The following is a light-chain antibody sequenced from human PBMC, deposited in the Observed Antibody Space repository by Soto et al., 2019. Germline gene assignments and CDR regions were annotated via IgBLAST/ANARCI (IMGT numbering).Light chain of an antibody. V-gene: IGKV1-5*01. Sequence: DIQMTQSPSTLSASVGVTITITCRASQSISSWLAWYQQKPGKAPKLLIYDASSLESGVPSRFSGSGSGTEFTLTISSLQPDDFATYCCQQYNSYSYTFGQGTKLEIK. CDR1: QSISSW. J-gene: IGKJ2*01. CDR2: DAS. CDR3: QQYNSYSYT.